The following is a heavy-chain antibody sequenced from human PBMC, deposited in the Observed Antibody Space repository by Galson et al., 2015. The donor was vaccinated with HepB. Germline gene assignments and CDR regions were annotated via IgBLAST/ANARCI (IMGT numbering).Heavy chain of an antibody. J-gene: IGHJ4*02. V-gene: IGHV3-23*01. CDR3: AKDGPTWPGRGSYQSD. Sequence: SLRLSCAASGFTFSSYAMSWVRQAPGKGLEWVSAISGSGGSTYYADSVKGRFTISRDNSKNTLYLQMNSLRAEDTAVYYCAKDGPTWPGRGSYQSDWGQGTLVTVSS. CDR2: ISGSGGST. CDR1: GFTFSSYA. D-gene: IGHD1-26*01.